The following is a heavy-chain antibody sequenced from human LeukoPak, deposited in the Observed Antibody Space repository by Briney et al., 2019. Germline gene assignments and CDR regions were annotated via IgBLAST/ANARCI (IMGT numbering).Heavy chain of an antibody. D-gene: IGHD3/OR15-3a*01. CDR1: GVSISSSNSY. V-gene: IGHV4-39*01. CDR3: ARQTGSGLFILP. J-gene: IGHJ4*02. CDR2: IYYSGNT. Sequence: PSETLSLTCTVSGVSISSSNSYWGWIRQPPGKGLEWIASIYYSGNTYYNASLKSQVSISIDTSKNQFSLRLTSVTAADTAVYYCARQTGSGLFILPGGQGTLVTVSS.